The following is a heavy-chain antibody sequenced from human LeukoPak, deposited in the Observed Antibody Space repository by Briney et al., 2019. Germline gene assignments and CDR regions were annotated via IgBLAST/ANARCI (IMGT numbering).Heavy chain of an antibody. CDR3: ARERGSMVRGVIITPSLDY. J-gene: IGHJ4*02. D-gene: IGHD3-10*01. CDR2: ISYDGSNK. V-gene: IGHV3-30-3*01. CDR1: GFTFSSYA. Sequence: GSLRLSCAASGFTFSSYAMHWVRQAPGKGLEWVAVISYDGSNKYYADSVKGRFTISRDNSKNTLYLQMNSLRAEDTAVYYCARERGSMVRGVIITPSLDYWGQGTLVTVSS.